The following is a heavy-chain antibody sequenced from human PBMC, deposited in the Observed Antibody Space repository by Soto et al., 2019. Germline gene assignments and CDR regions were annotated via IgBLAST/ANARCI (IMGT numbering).Heavy chain of an antibody. J-gene: IGHJ5*02. CDR3: SRRAPEGFDP. Sequence: SETLSLTCTVSGGSFGSSAYYWGWIRRAPGKGLEWIGRINSSGSTFSNPSLKSRVTLSVDTSKNQFSLKLTSVTAADTALYYCSRRAPEGFDPWGQGTLVTVSS. CDR2: INSSGST. CDR1: GGSFGSSAYY. V-gene: IGHV4-39*01.